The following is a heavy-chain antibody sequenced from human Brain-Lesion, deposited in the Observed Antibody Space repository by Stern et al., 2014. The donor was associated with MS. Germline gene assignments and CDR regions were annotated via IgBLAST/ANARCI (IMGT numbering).Heavy chain of an antibody. J-gene: IGHJ4*02. V-gene: IGHV3-30*18. CDR3: AKNPGGFTID. D-gene: IGHD3-3*01. CDR1: GFTFSSYD. CDR2: ISYDGSNK. Sequence: VQLAESGGGVVQPGRSRRLSCAASGFTFSSYDLHWVRQGPGKGREWVASISYDGSNKYYADSVKGRFTISRDNSKNTLFLQMNSLRTEDTAVYYCAKNPGGFTIDWGQGTLVTVSS.